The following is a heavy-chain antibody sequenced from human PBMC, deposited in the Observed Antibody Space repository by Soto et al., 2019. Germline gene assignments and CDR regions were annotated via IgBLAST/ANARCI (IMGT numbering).Heavy chain of an antibody. CDR3: AAGSTGDPYYYYGMDV. CDR2: IVVGSGNT. V-gene: IGHV1-58*01. CDR1: GFTFTSSA. Sequence: ASVKVSCKATGFTFTSSAVQWVRQARGQRLEWIGWIVVGSGNTNYAQKFQERVTITRDMSTSTAYMELSSLRSEDTAVYYCAAGSTGDPYYYYGMDVWGQGTTVTVSS. D-gene: IGHD7-27*01. J-gene: IGHJ6*02.